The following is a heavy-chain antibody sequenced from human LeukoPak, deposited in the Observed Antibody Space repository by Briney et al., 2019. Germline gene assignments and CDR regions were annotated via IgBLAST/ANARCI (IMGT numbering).Heavy chain of an antibody. CDR1: GASFSDYY. J-gene: IGHJ4*02. CDR2: INHSGST. V-gene: IGHV4-34*01. D-gene: IGHD6-6*01. CDR3: ARAVRIAACPPFDY. Sequence: SETLSLTCAVYGASFSDYYWNWIRQPPGKGLEWIGEINHSGSTNYNPSLKSRVTISVDTSKNQFSLKLSSVTAADTAVYYCARAVRIAACPPFDYWGQGTLVTVSS.